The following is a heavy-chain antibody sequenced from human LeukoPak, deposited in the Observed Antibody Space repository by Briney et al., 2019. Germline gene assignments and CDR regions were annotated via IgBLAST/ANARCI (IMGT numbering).Heavy chain of an antibody. V-gene: IGHV1-46*01. CDR2: INPSGGST. Sequence: ASVKVSCKASGYTFTSYYMHWVRQAPGQGLEWMGIINPSGGSTSYAQKFQGRVTMTRDTSTSTVCMELSSLRSEDTAVYYCARVRSTVVTPSYYFDYWGQGTLVTVSS. CDR3: ARVRSTVVTPSYYFDY. J-gene: IGHJ4*02. CDR1: GYTFTSYY. D-gene: IGHD4-23*01.